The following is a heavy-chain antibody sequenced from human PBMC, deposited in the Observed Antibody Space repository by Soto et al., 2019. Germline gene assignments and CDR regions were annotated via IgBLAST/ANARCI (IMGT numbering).Heavy chain of an antibody. D-gene: IGHD6-13*01. CDR1: VGKIVSYY. Sequence: TATLYLTFTASVGKIVSYYWSWIRQPPGKGLDWIGYIYYSGSTNYNPSLKSRVTISVDTSKNQFSLKLSSVTAADTAVYYCARSSSSSWYRGRAEYNWFDPWGQGILVTVSS. CDR2: IYYSGST. V-gene: IGHV4-59*01. CDR3: ARSSSSSWYRGRAEYNWFDP. J-gene: IGHJ5*02.